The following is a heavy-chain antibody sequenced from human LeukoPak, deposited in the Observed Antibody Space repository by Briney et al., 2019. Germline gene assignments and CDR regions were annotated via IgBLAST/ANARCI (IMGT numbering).Heavy chain of an antibody. Sequence: GVSVTLLCAAWRYIFSSYDVRGAPQATGRGVEGVSAISGSGSSTYSADSVKGRFTISRDNSKNTLYLQMNSLRAEDTAVYYCSSTFGLVLTYYCGMDVWGQGTTVTVSS. D-gene: IGHD3/OR15-3a*01. CDR3: SSTFGLVLTYYCGMDV. J-gene: IGHJ6*02. CDR1: RYIFSSYD. V-gene: IGHV3-23*01. CDR2: ISGSGSST.